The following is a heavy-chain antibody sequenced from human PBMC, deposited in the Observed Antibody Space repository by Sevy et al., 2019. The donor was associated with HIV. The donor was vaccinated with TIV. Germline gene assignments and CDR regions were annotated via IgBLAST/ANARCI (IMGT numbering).Heavy chain of an antibody. V-gene: IGHV3-7*01. J-gene: IGHJ6*02. Sequence: GGSLRLSCAASGFTFSSYWMSWVRQAPGKGLEWVANIKQDGSEKYYVDSVKGRFTISRDNAKNSLYLQMNSLRAEETALYYCAREHDYSNGIYYGMDVWGQGTTVTVSS. CDR3: AREHDYSNGIYYGMDV. D-gene: IGHD4-4*01. CDR2: IKQDGSEK. CDR1: GFTFSSYW.